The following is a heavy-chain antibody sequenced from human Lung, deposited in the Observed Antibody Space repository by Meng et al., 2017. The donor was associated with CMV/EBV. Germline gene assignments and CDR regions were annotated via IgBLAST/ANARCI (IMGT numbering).Heavy chain of an antibody. CDR3: AREREDIVATGYFDY. Sequence: SETLSLTCTVSGGSISSYYWSWIRQPPGKGLEWIGYIYYSGSTNYNPSLKSRVTISVDTSKNQFPLKLSSVTAADTAVYYCAREREDIVATGYFDYWGQGXLVTVSS. J-gene: IGHJ4*02. CDR2: IYYSGST. D-gene: IGHD5-12*01. CDR1: GGSISSYY. V-gene: IGHV4-59*01.